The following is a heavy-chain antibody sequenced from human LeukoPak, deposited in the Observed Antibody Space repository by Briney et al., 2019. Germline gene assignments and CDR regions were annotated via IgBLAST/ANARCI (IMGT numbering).Heavy chain of an antibody. CDR2: ISGSGGST. CDR1: GFTFSSYA. D-gene: IGHD3-3*01. V-gene: IGHV3-23*01. Sequence: PGGSLRLSCAASGFTFSSYAMSWVRQAPGKGLEWVSAISGSGGSTYYADSVKGRFTNSRDNSKNTLYLQMNSLRAEDTAVYYCAKDKSIFGVGLNWFDPWGQGTLVTVSS. CDR3: AKDKSIFGVGLNWFDP. J-gene: IGHJ5*02.